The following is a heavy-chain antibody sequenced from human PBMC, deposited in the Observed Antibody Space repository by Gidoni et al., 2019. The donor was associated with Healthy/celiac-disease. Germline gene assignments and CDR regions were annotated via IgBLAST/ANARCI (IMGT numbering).Heavy chain of an antibody. Sequence: EVQLLESGGGLVQPGGSLRLSCAASGFTFSSYAMSWVRQAPGKGLEWVAAISGSGGSTYYADSVKGRFTISRDNSKNTLYLQMNSLRAEDTAVYYCASYYYDSSGYYYAHYYYYGMDVWGQGTTVTVSS. CDR1: GFTFSSYA. CDR2: ISGSGGST. D-gene: IGHD3-22*01. J-gene: IGHJ6*02. V-gene: IGHV3-23*01. CDR3: ASYYYDSSGYYYAHYYYYGMDV.